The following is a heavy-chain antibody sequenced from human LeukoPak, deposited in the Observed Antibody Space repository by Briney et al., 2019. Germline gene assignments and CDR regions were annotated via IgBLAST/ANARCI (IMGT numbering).Heavy chain of an antibody. Sequence: PGGSLRLSCAASGFTFDDYAMHWVRQAPGKGLEWVSGISWNSGSIGYADSVKGRFTISRDNAKNSLYLQMNSLRAEDTALYYCAKGITRRYYYGMDVWGQGTTVTVSS. CDR1: GFTFDDYA. CDR2: ISWNSGSI. CDR3: AKGITRRYYYGMDV. J-gene: IGHJ6*02. V-gene: IGHV3-9*01.